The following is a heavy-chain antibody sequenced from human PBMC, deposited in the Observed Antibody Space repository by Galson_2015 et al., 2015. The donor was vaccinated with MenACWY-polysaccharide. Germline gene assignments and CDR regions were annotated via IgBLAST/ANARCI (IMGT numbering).Heavy chain of an antibody. CDR3: ARVRYYDGSGQFDY. V-gene: IGHV3-48*01. D-gene: IGHD3-22*01. J-gene: IGHJ4*02. CDR1: GFTFSSYS. Sequence: SLRLSCAASGFTFSSYSMNWVRQAPGKGLEWVSYISSSSSTIYYADSVKGRFTISRDNAKNSLYLQMNSLRAEDTAVYYCARVRYYDGSGQFDYRGQGTLVTVSS. CDR2: ISSSSSTI.